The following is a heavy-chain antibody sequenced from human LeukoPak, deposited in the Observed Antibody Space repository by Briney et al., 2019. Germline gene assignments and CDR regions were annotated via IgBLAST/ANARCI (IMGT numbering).Heavy chain of an antibody. Sequence: GGSLRLSCAASGFTFSSYSMNWVRQAPGKGLEWVSSISSSSSYIYYADSVKGRFTISRDNAKNSLYLQMNSLRAEDKAVYYCARVSSSWARAFDIWGQGTMVTVSS. D-gene: IGHD6-13*01. J-gene: IGHJ3*02. CDR3: ARVSSSWARAFDI. CDR2: ISSSSSYI. V-gene: IGHV3-21*01. CDR1: GFTFSSYS.